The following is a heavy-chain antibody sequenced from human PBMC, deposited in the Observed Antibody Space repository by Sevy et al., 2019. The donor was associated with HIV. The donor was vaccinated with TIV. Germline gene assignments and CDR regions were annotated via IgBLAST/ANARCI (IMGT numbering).Heavy chain of an antibody. V-gene: IGHV3-30-3*01. J-gene: IGHJ4*02. Sequence: GESLKISCAASGFTFSSYAMHWVRQAPGKGLEWVAVISYDGSNKYYADSVKGRFTISRDNSKNTLYLQMNSLRAEDTAVYYCAREDFDYWGQGTLATVSS. CDR1: GFTFSSYA. CDR3: AREDFDY. CDR2: ISYDGSNK.